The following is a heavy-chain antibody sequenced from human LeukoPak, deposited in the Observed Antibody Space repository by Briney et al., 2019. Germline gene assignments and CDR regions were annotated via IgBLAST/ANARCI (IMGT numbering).Heavy chain of an antibody. CDR2: ISAYNGNT. J-gene: IGHJ5*02. Sequence: GASVKVSCKASGYTFTSYGISWVRQVPGQGLEWMGWISAYNGNTNYAQKLQGRVTMTTDTSTSTAYMELRSLRSDDTAVYYCARVGPQGYCSSTSCSAHNWFDPWGQGTLVTVSS. CDR3: ARVGPQGYCSSTSCSAHNWFDP. CDR1: GYTFTSYG. V-gene: IGHV1-18*01. D-gene: IGHD2-2*01.